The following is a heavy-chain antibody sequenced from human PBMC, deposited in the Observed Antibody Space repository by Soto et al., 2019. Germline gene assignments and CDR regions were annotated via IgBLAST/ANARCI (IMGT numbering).Heavy chain of an antibody. CDR2: IYHSGST. J-gene: IGHJ6*02. Sequence: SETLSLTCTVSGGSITSYYWTWIRQPPGRGPEWIGYIYHSGSTNYDPSLKSRVAISVDTSMNQFSLKLNSVTAADTAVYYCARARRSQYYYYGMDVWGPGTTVTVSS. V-gene: IGHV4-59*01. CDR1: GGSITSYY. CDR3: ARARRSQYYYYGMDV.